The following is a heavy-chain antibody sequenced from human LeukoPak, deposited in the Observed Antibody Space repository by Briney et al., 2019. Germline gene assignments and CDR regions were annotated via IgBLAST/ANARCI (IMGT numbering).Heavy chain of an antibody. D-gene: IGHD6-13*01. Sequence: SETLSLTCAVYGGSFSGYYWSWIRQPPGKGLEWIGEINHSGSTNYNPSLKSRVTISVDTSKNQFSLKLSSVTAADTAVYYCARGGRGIAEAGFQHWGQGTLVTVSS. V-gene: IGHV4-34*01. CDR3: ARGGRGIAEAGFQH. CDR1: GGSFSGYY. CDR2: INHSGST. J-gene: IGHJ1*01.